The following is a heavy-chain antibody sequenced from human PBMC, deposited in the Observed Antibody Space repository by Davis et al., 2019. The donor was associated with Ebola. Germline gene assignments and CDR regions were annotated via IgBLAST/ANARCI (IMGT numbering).Heavy chain of an antibody. V-gene: IGHV3-9*01. CDR1: GFGFGDYA. CDR3: ARGSRYWYFDL. Sequence: SLKISCAGSGFGFGDYAMHWVRQAPGKGLEWVSGISWNSDSIVYADSVKGRFTISRDNARNSVYLQVNSLRAEDTAVYYCARGSRYWYFDLWGRGTLVTVSS. J-gene: IGHJ2*01. CDR2: ISWNSDSI.